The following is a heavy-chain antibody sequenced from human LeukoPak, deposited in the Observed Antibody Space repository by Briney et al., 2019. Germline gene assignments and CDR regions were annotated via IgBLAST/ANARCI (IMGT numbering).Heavy chain of an antibody. V-gene: IGHV3-23*01. D-gene: IGHD1-26*01. J-gene: IGHJ3*02. CDR2: ISGSGGST. CDR3: ARAGGSYGFDAFDI. Sequence: GGSLRLSCAASGFTFSSYAMSWVRQAPGKGLEWVSAISGSGGSTYYADSVKGRFTISRENAKNSLYLQMNSLRAGDTAVYYCARAGGSYGFDAFDIWGQGTMVTVSS. CDR1: GFTFSSYA.